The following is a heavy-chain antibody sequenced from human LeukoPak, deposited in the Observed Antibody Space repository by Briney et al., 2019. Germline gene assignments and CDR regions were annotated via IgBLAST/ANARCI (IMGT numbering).Heavy chain of an antibody. CDR3: ARTNYYDSSGYQGAGTYYYGMDV. D-gene: IGHD3-22*01. J-gene: IGHJ6*02. Sequence: ASVKVSCKASGGTFSSYGISWVRQAPGQGLEWMGRIITIFGTANYAQKFQGRVTITADKFTGTAYMEVNSLRSEDTAVYYCARTNYYDSSGYQGAGTYYYGMDVWGQGTTVT. V-gene: IGHV1-69*06. CDR1: GGTFSSYG. CDR2: IITIFGTA.